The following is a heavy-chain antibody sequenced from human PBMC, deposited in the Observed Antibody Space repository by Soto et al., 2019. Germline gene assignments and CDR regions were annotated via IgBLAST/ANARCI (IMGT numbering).Heavy chain of an antibody. CDR1: GGSINSYY. CDR2: IYYSGTT. Sequence: PSETLSLTCTVSGGSINSYYWSWIRQPPGKGLEWIGYIYYSGTTSYNPSLKSRVTISVDTSKNQFSLKLNSVTAADTAVYYCARHLPGAYDIWGQGTLVTVSS. CDR3: ARHLPGAYDI. V-gene: IGHV4-59*08. J-gene: IGHJ3*02.